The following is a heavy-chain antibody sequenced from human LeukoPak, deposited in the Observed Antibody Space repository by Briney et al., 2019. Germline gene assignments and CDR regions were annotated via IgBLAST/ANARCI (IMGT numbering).Heavy chain of an antibody. CDR3: ARGDYGDPRWYFDL. V-gene: IGHV3-48*03. J-gene: IGHJ2*01. D-gene: IGHD4-17*01. Sequence: GGSLRLSCAASGFTFSSYEMNWVRQAPGKGLEWVSYISSSGSTIYYADSVKCRFTISRDNAKNSLYLQMNSLRAEDTAVYYCARGDYGDPRWYFDLWGRGTLVTVSS. CDR2: ISSSGSTI. CDR1: GFTFSSYE.